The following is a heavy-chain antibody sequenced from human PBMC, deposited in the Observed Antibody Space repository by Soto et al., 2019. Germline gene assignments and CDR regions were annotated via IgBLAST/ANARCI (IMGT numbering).Heavy chain of an antibody. J-gene: IGHJ6*02. D-gene: IGHD6-6*01. V-gene: IGHV1-69*12. CDR3: ASRQLGPSYCCGMDV. CDR2: TIPIFRTA. CDR1: GGTFNSYA. Sequence: QVQLVQSGAEVKKPGSSVKVSCKASGGTFNSYAISWVRQAPGQGLEWMGGTIPIFRTADYAQKFQGRVTITADESTSTAYMELSSLRSEDTAGYYCASRQLGPSYCCGMDVWGQGTTVTVSS.